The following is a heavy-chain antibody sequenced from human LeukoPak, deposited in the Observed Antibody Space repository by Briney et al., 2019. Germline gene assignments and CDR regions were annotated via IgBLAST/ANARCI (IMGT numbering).Heavy chain of an antibody. CDR3: ARANYPYCSSTSCYLDI. Sequence: SETLSLTCTVSGGSISSYYWSWIRQPAGKGLEWIGRLYASGNTNFNPSLKSRVTMSVDTSKNQLSLKLSSVTAADTAVYYCARANYPYCSSTSCYLDIWGQGTMVTVSS. CDR1: GGSISSYY. J-gene: IGHJ3*02. D-gene: IGHD2-2*01. CDR2: LYASGNT. V-gene: IGHV4-4*07.